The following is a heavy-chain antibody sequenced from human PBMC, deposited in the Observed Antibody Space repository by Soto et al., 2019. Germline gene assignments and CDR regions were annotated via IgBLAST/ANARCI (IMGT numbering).Heavy chain of an antibody. J-gene: IGHJ6*03. V-gene: IGHV3-23*01. CDR1: GFTFSSYA. CDR3: AMHPPLGKVPAAIYHYYYMDV. Sequence: SLRLSCAASGFTFSSYAMSWVRQAPGKGLEWVSAISGSGGSTYYADSVKGRFTISRDNSKNTLYLQMNSLRAEDTAVYYCAMHPPLGKVPAAIYHYYYMDVWGKGTTVTVSS. D-gene: IGHD2-2*01. CDR2: ISGSGGST.